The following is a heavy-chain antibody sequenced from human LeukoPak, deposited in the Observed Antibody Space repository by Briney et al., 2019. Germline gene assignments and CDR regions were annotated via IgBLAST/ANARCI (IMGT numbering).Heavy chain of an antibody. CDR1: GFTFSSYA. Sequence: GGSLRLSCAASGFTFSSYAMSWVRQAPGKGLEWVSAISGSGGSTYYADSVKGRFTISRDNSKNTLYLQMNSLRAEDTAVYYCAKVPRGYSYQYYYYYYMDVWGKGTTVTISS. J-gene: IGHJ6*03. CDR3: AKVPRGYSYQYYYYYYMDV. V-gene: IGHV3-23*01. CDR2: ISGSGGST. D-gene: IGHD5-18*01.